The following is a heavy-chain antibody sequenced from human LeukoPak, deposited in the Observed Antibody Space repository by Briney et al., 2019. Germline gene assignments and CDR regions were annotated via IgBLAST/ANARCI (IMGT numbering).Heavy chain of an antibody. CDR3: ARVYKSSSGLTPLAP. Sequence: ASVKVSCKASGYTSTSYGISWVRQAPGQGLEWMGWISAYNGNTNYAQKLQGRVTMTTDTSTSTAYMELRSLRSDDTAVYYCARVYKSSSGLTPLAPWGQGTLVTVSS. J-gene: IGHJ5*02. V-gene: IGHV1-18*01. D-gene: IGHD6-19*01. CDR1: GYTSTSYG. CDR2: ISAYNGNT.